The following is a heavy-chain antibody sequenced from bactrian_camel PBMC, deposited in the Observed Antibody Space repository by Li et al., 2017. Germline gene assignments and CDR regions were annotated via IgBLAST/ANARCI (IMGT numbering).Heavy chain of an antibody. Sequence: HVQLVESGGGSVQAGGSLRPSCAGPGIHLSSAFCVGWFRQVPGKAREGIAVIDSDGDSAYADAVKGRFTISKDNNKNTLYLLMNSLNPEDTAMYYCAAVVPCPKWAGPVLVGYRYNYWGQGTQVTVS. CDR1: GIHLSSAFC. D-gene: IGHD1*01. CDR3: AAVVPCPKWAGPVLVGYRYNY. CDR2: IDSDGDS. V-gene: IGHV3S9*01. J-gene: IGHJ4*01.